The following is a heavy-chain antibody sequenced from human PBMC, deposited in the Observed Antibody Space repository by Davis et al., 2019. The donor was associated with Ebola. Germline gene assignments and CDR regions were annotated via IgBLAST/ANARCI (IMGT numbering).Heavy chain of an antibody. V-gene: IGHV3-23*01. CDR2: ISGTGGGT. CDR1: GFIFRNYA. Sequence: PGGSLRLSCETSGFIFRNYAMSWVRQAPGKGPEWVSAISGTGGGTYYTDSVKGRFTISRDNSKNTLYLQMSSLRAEDTAVYYCAKPIVGTYFDDFDIWGQGTLVTVSS. D-gene: IGHD3-3*01. CDR3: AKPIVGTYFDDFDI. J-gene: IGHJ3*02.